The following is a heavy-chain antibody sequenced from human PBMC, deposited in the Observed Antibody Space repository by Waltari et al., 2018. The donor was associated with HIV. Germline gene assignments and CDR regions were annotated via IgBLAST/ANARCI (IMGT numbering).Heavy chain of an antibody. Sequence: QVQLVQSGAEVKKPGASVKVSCKASGYTFSNYAVHWVRQAPGQRLEWLGWIKAANGNTRFSQKFQGRVTITGDTSATTMYMELNSLKSEDTAVYYCARDVDRGRGNWFDPWGQGTLVTVSS. CDR3: ARDVDRGRGNWFDP. J-gene: IGHJ5*02. V-gene: IGHV1-3*01. D-gene: IGHD3-10*01. CDR1: GYTFSNYA. CDR2: IKAANGNT.